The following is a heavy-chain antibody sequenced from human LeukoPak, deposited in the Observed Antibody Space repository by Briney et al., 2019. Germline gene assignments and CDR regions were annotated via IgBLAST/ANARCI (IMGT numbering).Heavy chain of an antibody. CDR2: INHSGST. J-gene: IGHJ4*02. V-gene: IGHV4-34*01. CDR3: ARSFSPYYYDSSGYYYFDY. Sequence: SETLSLTCAVYGGSFSGYYWSWIRQPPGKGLEWIGEINHSGSTNYNPSLKSRVTISVDTSKNQFSLKLSSVTAADTAVYYCARSFSPYYYDSSGYYYFDYWGQGTLVTVSS. CDR1: GGSFSGYY. D-gene: IGHD3-22*01.